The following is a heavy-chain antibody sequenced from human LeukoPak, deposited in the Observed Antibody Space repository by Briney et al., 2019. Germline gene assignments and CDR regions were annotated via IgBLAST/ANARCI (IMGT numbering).Heavy chain of an antibody. CDR3: TRDRVKAARDYYYYYGMDV. Sequence: GGSLRLSCAASGFTFSNYVMSLVRQAPGKGLEWVSFIRSNPYGGTTDYAASVKGRFTMSRDDSKRVAYLQMNSLKTEDTAVYYCTRDRVKAARDYYYYYGMDVWGQGTTVTVSS. V-gene: IGHV3-49*04. J-gene: IGHJ6*02. D-gene: IGHD6-6*01. CDR2: IRSNPYGGTT. CDR1: GFTFSNYV.